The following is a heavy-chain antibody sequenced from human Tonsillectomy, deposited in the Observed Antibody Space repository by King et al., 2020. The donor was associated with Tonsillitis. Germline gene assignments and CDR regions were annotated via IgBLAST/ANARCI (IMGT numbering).Heavy chain of an antibody. J-gene: IGHJ3*02. CDR1: GYTFTSYG. Sequence: QLVQSGAEVKKPGASVKVSCKASGYTFTSYGISWVRQAPGQGLEWMGWISAYNGNTNYAQKLQGRVTMTTDTSTSTAYMELRSLRSDDTAVYYCARDLGDRAYYYSSGAYFDIWGQGTMVTVSS. V-gene: IGHV1-18*04. CDR3: ARDLGDRAYYYSSGAYFDI. CDR2: ISAYNGNT. D-gene: IGHD3-22*01.